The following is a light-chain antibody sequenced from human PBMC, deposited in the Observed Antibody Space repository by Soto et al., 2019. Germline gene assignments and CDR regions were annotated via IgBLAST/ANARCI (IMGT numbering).Light chain of an antibody. Sequence: DIQMTQSPSSLSASVGDRVTITCRASQAINNYLAWYQQKPGKVPTLLISAASTLQSGVPSRFSGSGSGTDFTVTISSLQPEDVETYYCQKFNAVPTFGGGTKVEL. J-gene: IGKJ4*01. CDR3: QKFNAVPT. CDR1: QAINNY. V-gene: IGKV1-27*01. CDR2: AAS.